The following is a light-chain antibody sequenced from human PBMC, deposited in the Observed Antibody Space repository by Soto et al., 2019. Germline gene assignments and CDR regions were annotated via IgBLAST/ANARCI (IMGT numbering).Light chain of an antibody. CDR2: AAS. CDR1: QSISGY. J-gene: IGKJ2*01. V-gene: IGKV1-39*01. Sequence: DIQMTQSPSSLSASVGDRVTITCRASQSISGYLNWYQQKPGKAPKLLIYAASSFQSGVPSRFSGSGSGTDFTLTISSLQPEDFVTYYCQQSYSTLYTFGQGTKLEIK. CDR3: QQSYSTLYT.